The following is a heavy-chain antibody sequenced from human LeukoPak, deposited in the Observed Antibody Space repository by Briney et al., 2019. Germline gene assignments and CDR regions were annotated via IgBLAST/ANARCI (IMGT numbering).Heavy chain of an antibody. CDR2: IYYSGST. J-gene: IGHJ3*02. CDR1: GGSISSSSYY. V-gene: IGHV4-39*01. Sequence: SETLSLTCTVSGGSISSSSYYWGWIRQPPGKGLEWIGSIYYSGSTYYNPSLKSRVTISVDTSKNQFSLKLSSVTAADMAVYYCARRMENWNDPGDAFDIWGQGTMVTVSS. CDR3: ARRMENWNDPGDAFDI. D-gene: IGHD1-1*01.